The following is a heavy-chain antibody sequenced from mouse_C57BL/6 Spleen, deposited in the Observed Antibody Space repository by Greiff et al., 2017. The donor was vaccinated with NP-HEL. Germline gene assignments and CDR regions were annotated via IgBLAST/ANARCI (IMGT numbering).Heavy chain of an antibody. CDR2: FYPGSGSI. V-gene: IGHV1-62-2*01. D-gene: IGHD2-1*01. CDR3: ARHEENYYGNYVRGAMDY. J-gene: IGHJ4*01. Sequence: VQLQQSGAELVKPGASVKLSCKASGYTFTEYTIHWVKQRSGQGLEWIGWFYPGSGSIKYNEKFKDKATLTADKSSSTVYMELSRLTSEDSAVYSCARHEENYYGNYVRGAMDYWGQGTSVTVSS. CDR1: GYTFTEYT.